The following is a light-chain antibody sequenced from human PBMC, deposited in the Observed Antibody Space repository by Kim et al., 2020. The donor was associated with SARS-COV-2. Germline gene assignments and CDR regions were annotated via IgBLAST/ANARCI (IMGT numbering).Light chain of an antibody. V-gene: IGKV1-5*03. CDR3: QQYNSDSYT. J-gene: IGKJ2*01. Sequence: SASVGDRVTITCRARQSISSWLAWYQQKPGQAPKLLIYKASSLESGVPSRFRGTGSGTDFTLTISSLQPDDFATYYCQQYNSDSYTFGQGTKLEI. CDR1: QSISSW. CDR2: KAS.